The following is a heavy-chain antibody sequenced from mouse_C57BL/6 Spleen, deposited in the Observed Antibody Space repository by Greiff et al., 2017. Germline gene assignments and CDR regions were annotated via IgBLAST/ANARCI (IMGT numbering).Heavy chain of an antibody. CDR1: GYTFTSYW. J-gene: IGHJ2*01. CDR2: IDPNSGGT. CDR3: ARYRPYFDY. Sequence: QVQLQQPGAELVKPGASVKLSCKASGYTFTSYWMHWVKQRPGRGLEWIGRIDPNSGGTKYNEKFKSKATLTVDKPSSTAYMQLSRLASEDSAFYYCARYRPYFDYWGQGTTLTVSS. V-gene: IGHV1-72*01.